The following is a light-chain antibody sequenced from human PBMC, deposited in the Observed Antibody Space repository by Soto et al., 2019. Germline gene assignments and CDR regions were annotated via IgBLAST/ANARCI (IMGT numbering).Light chain of an antibody. J-gene: IGKJ4*01. CDR1: PSISSR. CDR2: KAS. V-gene: IGKV1-5*03. CDR3: QQYNSNSPLT. Sequence: DMQMTQSPSTLSASVGDRVPLTYRASPSISSRLASYQQKPGNAPKLLIYKASSLESAVPSRFGGSASGTDFTLTTSSLQPDDFATDYCQQYNSNSPLTFGRGTKVDIK.